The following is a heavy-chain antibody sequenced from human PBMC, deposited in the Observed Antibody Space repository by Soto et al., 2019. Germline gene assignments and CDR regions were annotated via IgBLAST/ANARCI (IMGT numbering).Heavy chain of an antibody. CDR2: IFYSGTT. D-gene: IGHD1-1*01. V-gene: IGHV4-31*03. CDR1: AGSITSDTYY. CDR3: ARGVLY. J-gene: IGHJ4*02. Sequence: PSETLSLTCTVSAGSITSDTYYWGWIRQPPGKGLEWIGNIFYSGTTYYNPSLKSRVTISVDTSKNQFSLKLSSVTAADTAVYFCARGVLYWGQGTLVTVSS.